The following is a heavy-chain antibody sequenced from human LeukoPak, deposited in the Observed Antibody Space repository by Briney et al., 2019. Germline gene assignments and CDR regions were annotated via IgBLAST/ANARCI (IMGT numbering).Heavy chain of an antibody. J-gene: IGHJ4*02. CDR2: ISGSGGSR. D-gene: IGHD1-26*01. CDR3: AKLREWELPDLFDY. V-gene: IGHV3-23*01. CDR1: GFTFSTYG. Sequence: GGSLRLSCAASGFTFSTYGMSWVRQAPGKGLEWVSGISGSGGSRFYTDSVKGRFTISRDNSRNTLYLQMNSLRAEDTAVYYCAKLREWELPDLFDYWGQGTLVTVSS.